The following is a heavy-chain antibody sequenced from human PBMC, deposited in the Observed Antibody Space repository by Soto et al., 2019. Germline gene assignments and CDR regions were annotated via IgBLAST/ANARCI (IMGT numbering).Heavy chain of an antibody. Sequence: EVQLVESGGGLVQSGGSLRLSCVASGFTFSRYSMNWVRQAPGKGLEWLSYISGSGRTIYYADSVKGRFTISRDSAKNSLYLQMNSLRAEDTAVYYCARDTYGDYIFDYWGQGTLVTVSS. V-gene: IGHV3-48*01. J-gene: IGHJ4*02. CDR3: ARDTYGDYIFDY. D-gene: IGHD4-17*01. CDR1: GFTFSRYS. CDR2: ISGSGRTI.